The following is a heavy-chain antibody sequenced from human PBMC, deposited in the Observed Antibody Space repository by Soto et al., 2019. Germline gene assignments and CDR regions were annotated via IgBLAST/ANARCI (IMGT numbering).Heavy chain of an antibody. D-gene: IGHD6-19*01. CDR2: TYYRSKWYY. Sequence: PSPTVPITCAICGDNDSSTSAAWNWIRQSPSRGLEWLGRTYYRSKWYYDYAVSVKTRINISPDTSKNQLSLQLNSVNPEDTAVYYCARGNSGSLVSVFGYWGQGTLVTVSS. CDR1: GDNDSSTSAA. CDR3: ARGNSGSLVSVFGY. J-gene: IGHJ4*02. V-gene: IGHV6-1*01.